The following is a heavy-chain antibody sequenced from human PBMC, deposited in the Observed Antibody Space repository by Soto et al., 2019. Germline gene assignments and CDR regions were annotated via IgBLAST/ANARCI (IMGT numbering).Heavy chain of an antibody. CDR1: GGSFSGYY. CDR2: INHSGST. V-gene: IGHV4-34*01. Sequence: SETLSLTCAVYGGSFSGYYWSWIRQPPGKRLEWIGEINHSGSTNYNPSLKSRVTISVDTSKNQFSLKLSSVTAADTAVYYCARGLSRISFYGVVIPYIDYCGQGTLVTVSA. D-gene: IGHD3-3*01. CDR3: ARGLSRISFYGVVIPYIDY. J-gene: IGHJ4*02.